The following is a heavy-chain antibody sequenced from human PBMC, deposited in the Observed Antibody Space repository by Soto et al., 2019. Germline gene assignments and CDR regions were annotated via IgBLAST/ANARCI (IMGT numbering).Heavy chain of an antibody. CDR3: ARGTELSNTGGAFDI. V-gene: IGHV1-69*06. Sequence: QVQLVQSGAEVKKPGSSVKVSCKASGGTFSSYAISWVRQAPGQGLEWMGGIIPIFGTANYAQKFQGRVTITADKATSTADTELSSRRSEDTAVYYWARGTELSNTGGAFDIWGQGTMVTVSS. J-gene: IGHJ3*02. CDR1: GGTFSSYA. D-gene: IGHD2-2*02. CDR2: IIPIFGTA.